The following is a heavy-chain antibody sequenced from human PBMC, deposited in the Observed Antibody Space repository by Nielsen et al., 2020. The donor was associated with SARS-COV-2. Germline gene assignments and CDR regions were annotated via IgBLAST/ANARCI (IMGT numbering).Heavy chain of an antibody. CDR1: GYTFSNYG. D-gene: IGHD3-3*01. Sequence: ASVKVSCKASGYTFSNYGFSWVRQAPGQGLEWMGWISVYNGNTNYAQKFQGRVTLTTDTSTSTAYMELRSLRSDDTAVYYCARGTTFGVVLIDYWGQGTLVTVSS. CDR2: ISVYNGNT. J-gene: IGHJ4*02. V-gene: IGHV1-18*01. CDR3: ARGTTFGVVLIDY.